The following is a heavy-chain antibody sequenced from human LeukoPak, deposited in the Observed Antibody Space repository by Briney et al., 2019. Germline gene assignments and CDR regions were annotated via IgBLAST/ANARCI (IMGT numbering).Heavy chain of an antibody. Sequence: ASVKVSCKASGYTFTSYYMHWVRQAPGQGLEWMGWINPNSGGTNYAQKFQGRVTMTRDTSISTAYMELSRLRSDDTAVYYCARVPSRPYYYYYGMDVWGQGTTVTVSS. CDR2: INPNSGGT. V-gene: IGHV1-2*02. D-gene: IGHD2-2*01. CDR1: GYTFTSYY. J-gene: IGHJ6*02. CDR3: ARVPSRPYYYYYGMDV.